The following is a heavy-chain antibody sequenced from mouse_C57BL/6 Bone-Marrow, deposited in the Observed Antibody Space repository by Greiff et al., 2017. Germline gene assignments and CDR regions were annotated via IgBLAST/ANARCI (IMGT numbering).Heavy chain of an antibody. CDR2: IRSKSNNYAT. V-gene: IGHV10-1*01. CDR1: GFSFNTYA. J-gene: IGHJ3*01. Sequence: EVHLVASGGGLVQPKGSLKLSCAASGFSFNTYAMNWVRQAPGKGLEWVARIRSKSNNYATYYADSVKDRFTISRDDSESMLYLQMNNLKTEDTAMYYCVRHPHWALGWCAYWGQGTLVTVSA. D-gene: IGHD3-3*01. CDR3: VRHPHWALGWCAY.